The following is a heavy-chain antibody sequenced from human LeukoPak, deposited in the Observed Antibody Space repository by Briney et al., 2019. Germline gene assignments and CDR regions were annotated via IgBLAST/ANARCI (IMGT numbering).Heavy chain of an antibody. Sequence: GGFLRLSCAASGFTFSSHAMSWVRQAPGKGLEWVSAISGSGFTYYADSVKGRFTISRDNSKNTLYLQMNSLRAEDTAVYYCARGLYSGSPWGQGTLVTVSS. CDR1: GFTFSSHA. V-gene: IGHV3-23*01. CDR3: ARGLYSGSP. D-gene: IGHD6-6*01. J-gene: IGHJ4*02. CDR2: ISGSGFT.